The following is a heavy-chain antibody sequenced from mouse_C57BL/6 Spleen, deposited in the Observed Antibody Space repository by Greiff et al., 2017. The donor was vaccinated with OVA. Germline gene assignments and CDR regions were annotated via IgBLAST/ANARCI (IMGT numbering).Heavy chain of an antibody. Sequence: VQLQQSGAELMKPGASVKLSCKATGYTFTGYWIEWVKQRPGHGLEWIGEILPGSGSTNYNEKFKGKAKFTADTSSNTAYMQLSSLTTEDSAIYYCASGGYGYDGFLFAYWGQGTLVTVSA. CDR3: ASGGYGYDGFLFAY. CDR1: GYTFTGYW. J-gene: IGHJ3*01. CDR2: ILPGSGST. V-gene: IGHV1-9*01. D-gene: IGHD2-2*01.